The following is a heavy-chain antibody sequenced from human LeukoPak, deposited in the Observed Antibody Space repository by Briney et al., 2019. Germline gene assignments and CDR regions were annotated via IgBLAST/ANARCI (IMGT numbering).Heavy chain of an antibody. V-gene: IGHV1-2*06. D-gene: IGHD1-14*01. Sequence: ASVEVSCKASGYTFTSYYMHWVRQAPGQGLEWMGRINPNSGGTNYAQKFQGRVTMTRDTSISTAYMELSRLRSDDTAVYYCARAPLPPYFDYWGQGTLVTVSS. CDR2: INPNSGGT. CDR1: GYTFTSYY. CDR3: ARAPLPPYFDY. J-gene: IGHJ4*02.